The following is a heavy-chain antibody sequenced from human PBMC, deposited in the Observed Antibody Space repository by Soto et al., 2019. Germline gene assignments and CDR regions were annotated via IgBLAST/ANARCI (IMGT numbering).Heavy chain of an antibody. D-gene: IGHD4-17*01. CDR1: GGTFSSYA. J-gene: IGHJ6*02. V-gene: IGHV1-69*13. CDR2: IIPIFGTA. CDR3: ARKATVTTENYYYYYGMDV. Sequence: GASVKVSCKASGGTFSSYAISWVRQAPGQGLEWMGGIIPIFGTANYAQKFQGRVTITADESTSTAYMELSSLRSEDTAVYYCARKATVTTENYYYYYGMDVWGQGTTVTVSS.